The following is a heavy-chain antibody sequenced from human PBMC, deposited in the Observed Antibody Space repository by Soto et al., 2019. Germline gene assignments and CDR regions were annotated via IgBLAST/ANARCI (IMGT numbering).Heavy chain of an antibody. V-gene: IGHV3-48*02. CDR1: GFTFSSYS. CDR3: ARLPYAIMVGGMDV. J-gene: IGHJ6*02. CDR2: ISSSSSTI. D-gene: IGHD2-8*01. Sequence: PGRSLRLSCAASGFTFSSYSMNWVRQAPGKGLEWVSYISSSSSTIYYADSVKGRFTISRDNAKNSLYLQMNSLRDEDTAVYYCARLPYAIMVGGMDVWGQGTTVTVSS.